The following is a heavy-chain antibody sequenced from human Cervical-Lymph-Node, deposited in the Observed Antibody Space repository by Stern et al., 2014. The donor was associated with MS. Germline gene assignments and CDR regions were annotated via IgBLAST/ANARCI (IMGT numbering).Heavy chain of an antibody. CDR2: ISWNSGSI. Sequence: QLVESGGGLVQPGRSLRLSCAASGFTFDDYAMHWVRQAPGKGLAWVSGISWNSGSIGYADSVKGRFTISRDNAKNSLYLQMNSLRAEDTALYYCAKDSSSGWTSDGGYFDYWGQGTLVTVSS. D-gene: IGHD6-19*01. V-gene: IGHV3-9*01. CDR1: GFTFDDYA. J-gene: IGHJ4*02. CDR3: AKDSSSGWTSDGGYFDY.